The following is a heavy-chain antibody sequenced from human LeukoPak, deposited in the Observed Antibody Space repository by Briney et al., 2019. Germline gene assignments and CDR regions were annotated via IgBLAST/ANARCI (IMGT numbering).Heavy chain of an antibody. Sequence: GGSLRLSCATSGFTFSSYSMNWVRQAPGKGLEWVSSISSSSSYIYYADSVKGRFTISRDNAKNSLYLQMNSLRAEDTAVYYCARVYYGDYDGKNYWGQGTLVTVSS. D-gene: IGHD4-17*01. CDR1: GFTFSSYS. CDR3: ARVYYGDYDGKNY. J-gene: IGHJ4*01. CDR2: ISSSSSYI. V-gene: IGHV3-21*01.